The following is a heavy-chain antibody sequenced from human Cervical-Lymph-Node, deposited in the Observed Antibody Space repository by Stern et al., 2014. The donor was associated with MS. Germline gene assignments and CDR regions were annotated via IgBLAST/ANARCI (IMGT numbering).Heavy chain of an antibody. CDR3: ARGIGGARGYYDY. CDR2: VHYSGST. D-gene: IGHD2-21*01. Sequence: VQLVESGPGLVKPSETLSLTCTVSDGPISGDFWNWIRQFPGKGLEWIGYVHYSGSTKYNPSLKSRVTISIDTSVSQFSLNLSSVTPADTAVYYCARGIGGARGYYDYWGHGALVTAAS. V-gene: IGHV4-59*08. CDR1: DGPISGDF. J-gene: IGHJ4*01.